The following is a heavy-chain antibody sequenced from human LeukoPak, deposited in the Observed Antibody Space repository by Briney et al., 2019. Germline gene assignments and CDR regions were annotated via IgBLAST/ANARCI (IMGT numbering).Heavy chain of an antibody. D-gene: IGHD4-17*01. V-gene: IGHV3-21*01. Sequence: KSGGSLRLSCAASGFTFSSYSMNWVRQAPGKGLEWVSSISSSSSYIYYADSVKGRFTISRDNAKNSLYLQMNSLRAEDTAVYYCARVDYGRGLCDYWGQGTLVTVSS. CDR1: GFTFSSYS. CDR3: ARVDYGRGLCDY. CDR2: ISSSSSYI. J-gene: IGHJ4*02.